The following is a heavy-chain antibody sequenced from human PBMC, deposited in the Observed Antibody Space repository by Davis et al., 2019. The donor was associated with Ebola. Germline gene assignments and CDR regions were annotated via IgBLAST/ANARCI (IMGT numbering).Heavy chain of an antibody. CDR3: ARSQARGFITTANYNYAVDV. V-gene: IGHV3-33*08. CDR2: ISYDGSNK. D-gene: IGHD3-10*01. Sequence: GESLKISCAASGFTFSSYAMHWVRQAPGKGLQWVALISYDGSNKYYSDAVKGRFTVSRDNAKNTLYLHTNSLRAEDTAVYFCARSQARGFITTANYNYAVDVWGKGTTVTVSS. J-gene: IGHJ6*04. CDR1: GFTFSSYA.